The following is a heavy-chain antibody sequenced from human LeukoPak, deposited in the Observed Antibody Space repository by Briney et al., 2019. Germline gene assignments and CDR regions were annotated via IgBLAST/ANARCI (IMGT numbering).Heavy chain of an antibody. J-gene: IGHJ4*02. CDR3: AKAKRRAVAAAETFDY. CDR1: GFTFSSYW. CDR2: INSDGSST. V-gene: IGHV3-74*01. D-gene: IGHD6-13*01. Sequence: GGSLRLSCAASGFTFSSYWMHWVRQGPGKGLVWVSRINSDGSSTSYADSVKGRFTISRDNAKNTLYLQMNSLRAEDTAVYYCAKAKRRAVAAAETFDYWGQGTLVTVSS.